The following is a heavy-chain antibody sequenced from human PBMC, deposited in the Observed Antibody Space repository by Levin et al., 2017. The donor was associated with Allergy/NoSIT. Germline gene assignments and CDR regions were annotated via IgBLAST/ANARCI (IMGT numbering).Heavy chain of an antibody. CDR2: FHTSGNT. CDR3: ARDPPIASRWFDL. Sequence: PSETLSLTCTVSNGSISDYRDYYWSWIRQPAGKGLEWIGRFHTSGNTNSNPSLKSRVTMSPDTSKNLFSLRLTSVTAADSATYFCARDPPIASRWFDLWGRGTLVTVSS. V-gene: IGHV4-4*07. J-gene: IGHJ2*01. D-gene: IGHD4-23*01. CDR1: NGSISDYRDYY.